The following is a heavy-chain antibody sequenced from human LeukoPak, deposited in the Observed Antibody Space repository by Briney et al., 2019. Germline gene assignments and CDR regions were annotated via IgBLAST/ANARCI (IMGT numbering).Heavy chain of an antibody. Sequence: PGGSLRLSCAASGFTFSNSWMNWVRQAPGKGLLWVSRINTDGSSTTYADSVKGRFTISRDNAKNTLYLQMNSLRAEDTGVYYCATQAGITFFGGYFANWGREPWSPSPQ. CDR2: INTDGSST. CDR1: GFTFSNSW. V-gene: IGHV3-74*01. D-gene: IGHD3-3*01. CDR3: ATQAGITFFGGYFAN. J-gene: IGHJ4*02.